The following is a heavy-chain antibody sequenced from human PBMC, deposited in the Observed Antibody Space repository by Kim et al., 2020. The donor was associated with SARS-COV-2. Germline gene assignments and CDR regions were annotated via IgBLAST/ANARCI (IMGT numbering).Heavy chain of an antibody. CDR3: ARQVNAGFNYFDY. J-gene: IGHJ4*02. V-gene: IGHV3-7*03. D-gene: IGHD2-2*01. Sequence: YGDSVKVRYTISRANAKDLLYLQMNSLGAEESAVYYCARQVNAGFNYFDYWGQGTLVTVSS.